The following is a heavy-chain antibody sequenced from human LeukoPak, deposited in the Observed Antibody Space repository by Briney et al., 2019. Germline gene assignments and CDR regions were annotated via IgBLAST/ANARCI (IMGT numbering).Heavy chain of an antibody. J-gene: IGHJ5*02. CDR2: ISSSSSTI. D-gene: IGHD3-10*01. CDR1: GFTFSSYS. Sequence: GGSLRLSCAASGFTFSSYSMNWVRQAPGKGLEWVSYISSSSSTIYYADSVKGRFTISRDNAKNSLYLQMNSLRAEDTAVYYCARDWRFGEGDWFDPWGQGTLVTVSS. CDR3: ARDWRFGEGDWFDP. V-gene: IGHV3-48*04.